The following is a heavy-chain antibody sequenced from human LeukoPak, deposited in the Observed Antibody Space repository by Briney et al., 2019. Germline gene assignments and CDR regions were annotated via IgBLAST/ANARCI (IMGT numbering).Heavy chain of an antibody. CDR3: ARGSSTAVVILDPYYFDS. D-gene: IGHD3-22*01. CDR1: GYDFTSYY. CDR2: ISPSSGST. V-gene: IGHV1-46*01. J-gene: IGHJ4*02. Sequence: ASVKVSCKASGYDFTSYYMHWLRQAPGQGLEWMAIISPSSGSTSFAQRFQGRLSMTRDTSTSTVYMELRSLRSEDTAVYYCARGSSTAVVILDPYYFDSWGQGTLVTVSS.